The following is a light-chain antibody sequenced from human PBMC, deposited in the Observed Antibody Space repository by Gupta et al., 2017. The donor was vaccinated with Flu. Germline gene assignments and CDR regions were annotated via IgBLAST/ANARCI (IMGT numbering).Light chain of an antibody. CDR2: GAT. CDR3: QYYSGSPKT. CDR1: QNVSTNY. Sequence: AMQNVSTNYSAWSHQKPGQPPRPLIYGATNSSPGVPDRFSGSGSVTDFTLTISRLEPEDFAVYYCQYYSGSPKTFGQGTRV. V-gene: IGKV3-20*01. J-gene: IGKJ1*01.